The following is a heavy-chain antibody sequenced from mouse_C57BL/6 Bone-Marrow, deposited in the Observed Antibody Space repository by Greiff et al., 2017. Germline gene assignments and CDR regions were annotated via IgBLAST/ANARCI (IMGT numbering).Heavy chain of an antibody. CDR3: ANYYGSSLYAMDY. CDR1: GFSLTSYG. D-gene: IGHD1-1*01. Sequence: VQLVESGPGLVQPSQSLSITCTVSGFSLTSYGVHWVRQSPGKGLEWLGVIWSGGSTDYNAAFISRLGISKDNSKSQVFFKMNSLQADDTAIYYCANYYGSSLYAMDYWGQGTSVTVSS. V-gene: IGHV2-2*01. J-gene: IGHJ4*01. CDR2: IWSGGST.